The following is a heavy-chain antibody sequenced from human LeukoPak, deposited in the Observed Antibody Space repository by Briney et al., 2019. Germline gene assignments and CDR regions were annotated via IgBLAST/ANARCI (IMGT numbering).Heavy chain of an antibody. CDR3: AEYSGTYGWLDP. V-gene: IGHV3-7*01. Sequence: PGGSLRLSCTASRLSFSNHWMTWVRQPPGKGLEWVANIKEDGSGKYFVGSVKGRFSISIDNAKNSIYLQMNSLRAEDTAMYYCAEYSGTYGWLDPWGQGTLVTVSS. D-gene: IGHD1-26*01. CDR2: IKEDGSGK. CDR1: RLSFSNHW. J-gene: IGHJ5*02.